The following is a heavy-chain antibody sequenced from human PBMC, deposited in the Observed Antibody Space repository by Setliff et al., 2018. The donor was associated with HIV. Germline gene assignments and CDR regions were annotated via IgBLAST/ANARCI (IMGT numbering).Heavy chain of an antibody. D-gene: IGHD3-22*01. Sequence: GGSLRLSCAVSGFTFSTYAMSWVRQAPGKGLEWVSAITAGGGSTYYADSVKGRFTISRDNSKNTLYLQMNSLRAEDTAVYYCATGYFYDSSGYKHWGQGTLVTVSS. CDR1: GFTFSTYA. CDR3: ATGYFYDSSGYKH. V-gene: IGHV3-23*01. J-gene: IGHJ4*02. CDR2: ITAGGGST.